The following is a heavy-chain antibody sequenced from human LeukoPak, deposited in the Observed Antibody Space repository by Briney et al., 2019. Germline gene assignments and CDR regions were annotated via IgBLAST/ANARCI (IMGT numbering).Heavy chain of an antibody. J-gene: IGHJ4*02. D-gene: IGHD3-16*01. CDR3: ANGFGGVVTR. V-gene: IGHV3-53*05. Sequence: GGSLRLSCAASGFTVNSNYMSSVRQAPGKGLEWVSVIYSGGSTYYADSVKGRFTISRDNSKNTSYLQLNSLRAEDTAVYFCANGFGGVVTRWGQGTLVTVSS. CDR2: IYSGGST. CDR1: GFTVNSNY.